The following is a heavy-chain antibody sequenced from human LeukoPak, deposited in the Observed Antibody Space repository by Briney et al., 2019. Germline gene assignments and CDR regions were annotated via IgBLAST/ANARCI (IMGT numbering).Heavy chain of an antibody. CDR3: ARHSSWFDH. Sequence: SETLSLTCIVSGGSISSGTFYWGWIRQPPGKGLEWIGSIYSSGNPYNNPSLKSRVTISIDTSKNHFSLQLTSVTVADTAVYYCARHSSWFDHWGQGTLVIVSS. CDR2: IYSSGNP. CDR1: GGSISSGTFY. J-gene: IGHJ5*02. V-gene: IGHV4-39*01.